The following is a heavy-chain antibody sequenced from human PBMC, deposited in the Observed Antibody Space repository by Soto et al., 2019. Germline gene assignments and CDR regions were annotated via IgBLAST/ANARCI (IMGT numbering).Heavy chain of an antibody. J-gene: IGHJ5*02. CDR1: GASVSAGSYY. CDR2: IYYTGTT. V-gene: IGHV4-61*01. Sequence: QVQLQESGPGLVKPSETLSLTCTVSGASVSAGSYYWSWIRQPPGKGLEWIGFIYYTGTTRYNPSLPSRVLMSVDTSKNQLPLDLNSVPAAGTAVYYCARVGSTETCFDPLGQGTLVTVSS. D-gene: IGHD2-8*02. CDR3: ARVGSTETCFDP.